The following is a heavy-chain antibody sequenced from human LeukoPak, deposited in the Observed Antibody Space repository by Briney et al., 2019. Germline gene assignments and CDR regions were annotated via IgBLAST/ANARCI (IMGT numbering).Heavy chain of an antibody. V-gene: IGHV3-33*06. Sequence: GRSLRLSCAASGFTFSSYGMHWVRQAPGKGLEWVAVIWYDGSNKYYADSVKGRFTISRDNSKNTLYLQMNSLRAEDTAVYYCAKDEGAHDSSGWYWGAFDIWGQGTMVTVSS. J-gene: IGHJ3*02. CDR2: IWYDGSNK. CDR1: GFTFSSYG. CDR3: AKDEGAHDSSGWYWGAFDI. D-gene: IGHD6-19*01.